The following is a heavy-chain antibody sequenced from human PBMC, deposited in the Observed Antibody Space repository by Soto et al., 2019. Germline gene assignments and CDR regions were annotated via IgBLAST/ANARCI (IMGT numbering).Heavy chain of an antibody. CDR1: GATFSSYA. CDR3: ARGITAVTTNPNDYYGMDV. Sequence: QVQLVQSGAEVKKPGSSVKVSCKASGATFSSYAISWVRQAPGQGLEWMGGIIPIFGTVNYAQKFQGRVTITADESTSTTYMDLSSLRAEDTAVHYCARGITAVTTNPNDYYGMDVWGQGTTVTVSS. J-gene: IGHJ6*02. CDR2: IIPIFGTV. D-gene: IGHD4-17*01. V-gene: IGHV1-69*12.